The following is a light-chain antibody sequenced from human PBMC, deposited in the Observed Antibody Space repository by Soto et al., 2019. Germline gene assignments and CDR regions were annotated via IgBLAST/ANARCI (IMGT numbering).Light chain of an antibody. CDR3: QHFKSFPIT. CDR1: QGISTL. J-gene: IGKJ5*01. V-gene: IGKV1-13*02. Sequence: AIHLTQSPSSLSASVGDRVTITCRASQGISTLLAWYQQKPGKAPKVLIYESSLLQSGVPSRFSGSGSGTDSPLTISSLQPEDFATYYCQHFKSFPITFGQGNDLR. CDR2: ESS.